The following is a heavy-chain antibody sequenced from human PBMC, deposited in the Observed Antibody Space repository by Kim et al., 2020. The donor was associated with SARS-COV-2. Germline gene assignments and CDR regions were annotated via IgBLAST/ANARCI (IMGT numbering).Heavy chain of an antibody. CDR3: AREGATGSITIFGVVTAVDAFDI. CDR2: TYYRSKWYN. CDR1: GDSVSSNSAA. Sequence: SQTLSLTCAISGDSVSSNSAAWNWIRQSPSRGLEWLGRTYYRSKWYNDYAVSVKSRITINPDTSKNQFSLQLNSVTPEDTAVYYCAREGATGSITIFGVVTAVDAFDIWGQGTMVTVSS. D-gene: IGHD3-3*01. J-gene: IGHJ3*02. V-gene: IGHV6-1*01.